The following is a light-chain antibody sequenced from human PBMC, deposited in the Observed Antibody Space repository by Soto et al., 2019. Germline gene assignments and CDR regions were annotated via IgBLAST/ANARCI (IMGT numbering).Light chain of an antibody. V-gene: IGKV3-20*01. CDR2: GAS. Sequence: EIVLTQSPGTLSLSPGERATLSCRASQSVSSSYLAWNQQKPGQAPRLLIYGASSRATGIPDRFSGSGSGTAFTLTISRLEPEDFAVYYCQQYGSSPHTFGQGTKLEIK. J-gene: IGKJ2*01. CDR1: QSVSSSY. CDR3: QQYGSSPHT.